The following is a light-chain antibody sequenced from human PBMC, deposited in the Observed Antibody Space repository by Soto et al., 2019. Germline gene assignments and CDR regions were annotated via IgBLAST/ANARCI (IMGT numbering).Light chain of an antibody. CDR1: QSVGSS. CDR3: QQRSNWPRT. CDR2: DAS. V-gene: IGKV3-11*01. Sequence: EIVLTQSPATLSLSPGERATLSCRASQSVGSSLAWFQHKPGQAPRLLIYDASNRATGIPARFSGSGSGTDFTLTISSLEPEDFAVYYFQQRSNWPRTFGKGTKLEIK. J-gene: IGKJ2*01.